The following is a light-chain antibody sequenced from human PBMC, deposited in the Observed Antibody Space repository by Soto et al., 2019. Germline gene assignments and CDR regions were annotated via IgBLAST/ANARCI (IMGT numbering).Light chain of an antibody. CDR1: KSVNSN. Sequence: EIVMTQSPVTLSVSAGERATLSCRASKSVNSNLAWYQQKPGQAPRLLIYDASTRATGIPARFSGSGSGTEFTLTISSLQSEDFAVYYWQQYDNWPPLTFGGGTKVEIK. J-gene: IGKJ4*01. V-gene: IGKV3-15*01. CDR2: DAS. CDR3: QQYDNWPPLT.